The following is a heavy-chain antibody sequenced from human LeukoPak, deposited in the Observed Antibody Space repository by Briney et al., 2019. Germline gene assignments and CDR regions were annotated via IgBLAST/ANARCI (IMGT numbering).Heavy chain of an antibody. CDR1: GGTFSSYA. Sequence: ASVKVSCKASGGTFSSYAISWVRQAPGQGLEWMGGIIPIFGTANYAQKFQGRVTITADESTSTAYMELSSLRSEDTAVYYCARDRTLNGEAGYFGYWGQGTLVTVSS. D-gene: IGHD6-19*01. J-gene: IGHJ4*02. CDR2: IIPIFGTA. CDR3: ARDRTLNGEAGYFGY. V-gene: IGHV1-69*01.